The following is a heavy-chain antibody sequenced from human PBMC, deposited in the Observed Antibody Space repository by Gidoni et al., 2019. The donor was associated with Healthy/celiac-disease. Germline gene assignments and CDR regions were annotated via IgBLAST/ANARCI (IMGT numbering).Heavy chain of an antibody. Sequence: QVQLQESGPGLVKPSETLSLTCTVSGGSISSYYWSWIRQPPGKGLEWIGYIYYSGSTNYNPSLKSRVTISVDTSKNQFSLKLSSVTAADTAVYYCARDRFQTTVTTGLDWYFDLWGRGTLVTVSS. CDR1: GGSISSYY. J-gene: IGHJ2*01. V-gene: IGHV4-59*01. CDR2: IYYSGST. D-gene: IGHD4-17*01. CDR3: ARDRFQTTVTTGLDWYFDL.